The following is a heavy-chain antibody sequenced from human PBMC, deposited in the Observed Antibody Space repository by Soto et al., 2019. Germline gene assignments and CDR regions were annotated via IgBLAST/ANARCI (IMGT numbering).Heavy chain of an antibody. V-gene: IGHV1-18*01. CDR3: ARYYDMLTGPRVGFDY. CDR1: GYTFTNYG. D-gene: IGHD3-9*01. Sequence: ASVKVSCKASGYTFTNYGITWVRQAPGQGLEWMGWINTYNGNTNYAQKFQGRVTMTTDASTSTAFMELRSLRSDDTAMYFCARYYDMLTGPRVGFDYWGQGTLVTVS. CDR2: INTYNGNT. J-gene: IGHJ4*02.